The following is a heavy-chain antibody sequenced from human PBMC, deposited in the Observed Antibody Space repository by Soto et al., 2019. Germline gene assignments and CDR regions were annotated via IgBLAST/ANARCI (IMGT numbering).Heavy chain of an antibody. V-gene: IGHV3-23*01. D-gene: IGHD7-27*01. CDR1: GLTFSAYA. CDR3: VKDTPAWRQVWGYDY. J-gene: IGHJ4*02. Sequence: PGGSLRLSCAASGLTFSAYAMTWVRQAPGKGLEWVSGISGSGDITYYADSVKGRFTISRDNSKNTLYLQMNSLRAEDTAVYYCVKDTPAWRQVWGYDYWGQGVQVTVSS. CDR2: ISGSGDIT.